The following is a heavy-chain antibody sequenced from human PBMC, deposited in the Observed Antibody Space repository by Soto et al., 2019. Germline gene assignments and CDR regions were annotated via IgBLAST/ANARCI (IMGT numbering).Heavy chain of an antibody. CDR2: ISADNGNT. CDR1: GYTFSSYG. V-gene: IGHV1-18*01. Sequence: QVQLVQSGAEVKKPGASVKVSCKASGYTFSSYGITWVRQAPGQGLEWMGWISADNGNTKYAQKLQGRLTMTTDTSTRTAYMELRSLRSDDTAVYYCARDAPRFLEWLSLDYWGQGTLVTVSS. CDR3: ARDAPRFLEWLSLDY. D-gene: IGHD3-3*01. J-gene: IGHJ4*02.